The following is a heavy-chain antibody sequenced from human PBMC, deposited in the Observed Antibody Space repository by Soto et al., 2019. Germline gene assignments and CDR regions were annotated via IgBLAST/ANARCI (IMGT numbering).Heavy chain of an antibody. Sequence: TLSLTCAVYGGSFSGYYWSWIRQPPGKGLEWIGEINHSGSTNYNPSLKSRVTISVDTSKNQFSLKLSSVTAADTAVYYCAREWEHHNWFDPWGQGTLVTVSS. J-gene: IGHJ5*02. CDR3: AREWEHHNWFDP. V-gene: IGHV4-34*01. D-gene: IGHD1-26*01. CDR2: INHSGST. CDR1: GGSFSGYY.